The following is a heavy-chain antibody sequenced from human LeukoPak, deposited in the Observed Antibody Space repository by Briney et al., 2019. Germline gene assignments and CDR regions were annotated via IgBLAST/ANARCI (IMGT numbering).Heavy chain of an antibody. CDR3: ARSDYGGNSPQDY. V-gene: IGHV3-53*01. Sequence: GGSLRLSCAASGFTVSSNYMSWVRQAPGKGLEWVSVIYSGGSTYYADSVKGRFTISRDNSKNTLYLQMNSLRAEDTAVYYCARSDYGGNSPQDYWGQGTLVTVSS. J-gene: IGHJ4*02. CDR2: IYSGGST. CDR1: GFTVSSNY. D-gene: IGHD4-23*01.